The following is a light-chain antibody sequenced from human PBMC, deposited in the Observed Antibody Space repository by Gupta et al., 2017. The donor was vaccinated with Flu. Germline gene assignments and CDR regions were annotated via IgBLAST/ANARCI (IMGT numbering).Light chain of an antibody. Sequence: SAPTHPPSVSGSPGQSNTLPCTRTSSEFGSYDRVSWYQQHPGKAPKLMISEVSKRPSGVPNRFSGSKSGNTASLTISGLQAEDEADYYCSSYTGSNTWVFGGGTKVTVL. CDR3: SSYTGSNTWV. J-gene: IGLJ3*02. V-gene: IGLV2-18*02. CDR2: EVS. CDR1: SSEFGSYDR.